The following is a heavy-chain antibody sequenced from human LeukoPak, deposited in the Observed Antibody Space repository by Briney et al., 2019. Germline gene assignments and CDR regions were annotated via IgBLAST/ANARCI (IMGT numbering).Heavy chain of an antibody. J-gene: IGHJ4*02. D-gene: IGHD3-9*01. V-gene: IGHV3-30*18. CDR2: ISYDGSNK. Sequence: GGSLRLSCAASGFSFSSYHMNWVRQAPGKGLEWVAVISYDGSNKYYADSVKGRFTISRDNSKNTLYLQMNSLRAEDTAVYYCAKDRTDILTGYYFDYWGQGTLVTVSS. CDR1: GFSFSSYH. CDR3: AKDRTDILTGYYFDY.